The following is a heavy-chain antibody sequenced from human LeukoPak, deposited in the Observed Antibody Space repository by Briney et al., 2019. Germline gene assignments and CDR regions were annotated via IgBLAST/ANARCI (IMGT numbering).Heavy chain of an antibody. Sequence: GGSLRLSCAASGLTFSIYSMNWVRQAPGKGLEWVSSISSSSNYIYYADSVKGRFTISRDNAKNSLYLQMNSLRAEDTAVYYCVRDSCSGGSCYSDGFDYWGQGTLVTVSS. CDR3: VRDSCSGGSCYSDGFDY. CDR2: ISSSSNYI. V-gene: IGHV3-21*01. D-gene: IGHD2-15*01. J-gene: IGHJ4*02. CDR1: GLTFSIYS.